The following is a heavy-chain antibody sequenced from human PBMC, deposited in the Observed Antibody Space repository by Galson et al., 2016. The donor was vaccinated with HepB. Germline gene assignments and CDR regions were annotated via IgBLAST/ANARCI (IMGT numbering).Heavy chain of an antibody. CDR2: VSWNSAYI. V-gene: IGHV3-9*01. J-gene: IGHJ4*02. CDR3: AKDGGEKYQLDYFDY. CDR1: GFNFDDYA. Sequence: SLRLSCAASGFNFDDYAMHWVRQTPGKGLEWVSGVSWNSAYIGYADSVKGRFTISRDNAQNSLYLEMNSLRAEDTALYYCAKDGGEKYQLDYFDYWGQGILVTVSS. D-gene: IGHD2-2*01.